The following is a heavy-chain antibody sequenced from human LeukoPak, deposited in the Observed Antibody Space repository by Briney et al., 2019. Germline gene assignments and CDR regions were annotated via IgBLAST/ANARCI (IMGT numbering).Heavy chain of an antibody. V-gene: IGHV3-66*01. CDR1: GFTVSSNY. CDR3: ALSRYSSSSVWDF. CDR2: IYSDDTT. D-gene: IGHD6-6*01. Sequence: GGSLRLSCAASGFTVSSNYMSWVRQAPGKGLEWVSVIYSDDTTYYADSVKGRFTISRDNSTNTLHLQMNSLRAEDMAVYYCALSRYSSSSVWDFWGQGTLVTVSS. J-gene: IGHJ4*02.